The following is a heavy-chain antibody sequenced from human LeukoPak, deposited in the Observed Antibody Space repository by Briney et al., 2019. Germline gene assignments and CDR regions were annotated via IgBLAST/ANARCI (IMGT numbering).Heavy chain of an antibody. CDR1: GDSISTSSFY. V-gene: IGHV4-39*01. CDR3: ARSYYYDYRQIDY. CDR2: IYYSGIT. Sequence: PSETLSLTCTVSGDSISTSSFYWGWIRQPPGKGLEWLGSIYYSGITHYNPSLKSRVTISVDTSKNQFSLHLYSVTAADTAVFYCARSYYYDYRQIDYWGQETLVTVSS. J-gene: IGHJ4*02. D-gene: IGHD3-22*01.